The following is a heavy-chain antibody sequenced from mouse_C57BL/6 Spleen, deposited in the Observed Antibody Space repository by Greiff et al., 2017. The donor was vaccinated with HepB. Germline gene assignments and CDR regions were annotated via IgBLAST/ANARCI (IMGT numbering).Heavy chain of an antibody. CDR3: ARLMGY. CDR2: IDPSDSST. CDR1: GFTFTSYW. V-gene: IGHV1-50*01. J-gene: IGHJ2*01. Sequence: QVQLQQPGAELVKPGASVKLSCKASGFTFTSYWMQWVKQRPGQGLEWIGEIDPSDSSTNYNQKFKGKTTLTVDTSSSTAYMQLSSLTSEDSAVYDCARLMGYWGQGTTLTVSS.